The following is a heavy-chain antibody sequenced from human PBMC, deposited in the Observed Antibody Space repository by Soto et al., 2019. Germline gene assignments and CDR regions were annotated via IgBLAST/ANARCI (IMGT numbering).Heavy chain of an antibody. CDR2: ISASGRST. CDR1: GFTFSNSA. V-gene: IGHV3-23*01. D-gene: IGHD4-4*01. CDR3: ARDRGYGGNYVFDF. J-gene: IGHJ4*02. Sequence: GGSLRLSCTASGFTFSNSAMTWVRQAPGKGLEWVSIISASGRSTYHAASIKGRFAVSRDNSKNTVFLQMNTLRAEDTATYYCARDRGYGGNYVFDFWGLGTLVTVSS.